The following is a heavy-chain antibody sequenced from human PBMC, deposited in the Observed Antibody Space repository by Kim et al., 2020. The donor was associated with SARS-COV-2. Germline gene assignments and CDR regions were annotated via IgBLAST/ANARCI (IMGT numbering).Heavy chain of an antibody. Sequence: GGSLRLSCAASGFTSSDDYMSWIRQAPGKGLEWVSYISISGSTKYYAGSVKGRFTISRDNAKKSLYLQMNSLRVEDTAVYFCVRSRSYLPVGDYWGQGTLVTVSA. V-gene: IGHV3-11*01. CDR1: GFTSSDDY. J-gene: IGHJ4*02. CDR3: VRSRSYLPVGDY. CDR2: ISISGSTK. D-gene: IGHD3-10*01.